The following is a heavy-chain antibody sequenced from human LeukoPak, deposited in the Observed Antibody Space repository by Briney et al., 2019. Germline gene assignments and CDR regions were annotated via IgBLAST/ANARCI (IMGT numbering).Heavy chain of an antibody. CDR1: GFTFSSYA. Sequence: GGSLRLSCAASGFTFSSYATSWVRQAPGKGLEWVSAISGSGGSTYYADSVKGRFTISRDDSKNTLYLQMNSLRAEDTAVYYCAKDLQYDFWSGHTFDYWGQGTLVTVSS. CDR2: ISGSGGST. CDR3: AKDLQYDFWSGHTFDY. J-gene: IGHJ4*02. V-gene: IGHV3-23*01. D-gene: IGHD3-3*01.